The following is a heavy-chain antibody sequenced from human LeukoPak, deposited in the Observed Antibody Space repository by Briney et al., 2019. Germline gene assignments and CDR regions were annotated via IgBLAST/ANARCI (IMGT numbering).Heavy chain of an antibody. CDR3: AKLVAAIGGYYFDY. Sequence: PGGSLRLSCEVSGFTFSNYALGWVRQAPGKGLEWVSSISVSGGSTFYADSVKGRFTILRDNSKNTLYLQMNSLTAEDTAVYYCAKLVAAIGGYYFDYWGQGTLVTVSS. CDR2: ISVSGGST. D-gene: IGHD5-12*01. V-gene: IGHV3-23*01. J-gene: IGHJ4*02. CDR1: GFTFSNYA.